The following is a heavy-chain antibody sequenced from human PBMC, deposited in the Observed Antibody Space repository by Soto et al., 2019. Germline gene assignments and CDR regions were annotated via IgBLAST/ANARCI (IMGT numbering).Heavy chain of an antibody. D-gene: IGHD6-19*01. CDR2: IYYSGST. CDR3: ARAGHSSGWYGGVTGFDP. J-gene: IGHJ5*02. V-gene: IGHV4-59*01. CDR1: CCSISSYY. Sequence: QVQLQESGPGLVKPSETLSLTCTVYCCSISSYYWSWIRQPPGKGLEWIGYIYYSGSTNYHPSLKSRVALSVDTSKTQFSLKLSSVTAADTAVYYCARAGHSSGWYGGVTGFDPWGQGTLVTVSS.